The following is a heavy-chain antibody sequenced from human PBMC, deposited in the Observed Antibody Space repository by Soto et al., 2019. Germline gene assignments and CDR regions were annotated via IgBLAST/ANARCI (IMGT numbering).Heavy chain of an antibody. CDR1: GGSIRNGDYY. D-gene: IGHD1-26*01. J-gene: IGHJ4*02. CDR2: VYYSGTT. CDR3: VTVNLVGAAYYLDY. Sequence: SETLSLTCTVSGGSIRNGDYYWGWIRQPPGKGLEWIGYVYYSGTTYSHPSLNSRVSISVDTSENQFSLRLTSVTAADTAVYYCVTVNLVGAAYYLDYWGPGTLVTVS. V-gene: IGHV4-30-4*01.